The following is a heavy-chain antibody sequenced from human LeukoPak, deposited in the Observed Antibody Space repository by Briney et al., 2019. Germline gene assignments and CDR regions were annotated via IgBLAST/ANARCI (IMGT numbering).Heavy chain of an antibody. J-gene: IGHJ4*02. CDR2: ISGSGGST. D-gene: IGHD5-12*01. Sequence: GGSLRLSCAASGFTFSSYAMSWVRQAPGKGLEWVSAISGSGGSTYYADSVKGRFTISRDNSKNTLYLQMNSLGAEDTAVYYCAKDGGYSGYLYYFDYWGQGTLVTVSS. V-gene: IGHV3-23*01. CDR1: GFTFSSYA. CDR3: AKDGGYSGYLYYFDY.